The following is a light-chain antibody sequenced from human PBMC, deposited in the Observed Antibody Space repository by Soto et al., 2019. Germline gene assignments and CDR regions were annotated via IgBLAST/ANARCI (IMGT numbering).Light chain of an antibody. V-gene: IGLV2-23*01. CDR3: CSSAGSSLYV. Sequence: QSALTQPASVSGSPGQSIAISCTGTSSDLGTYNLVSWYQQHPGKAPKLMIYEGTKRPSGVSNRFSGSKSANTASLTISGLQAEDEADYYCCSSAGSSLYVFGSGTKVTVL. CDR2: EGT. CDR1: SSDLGTYNL. J-gene: IGLJ1*01.